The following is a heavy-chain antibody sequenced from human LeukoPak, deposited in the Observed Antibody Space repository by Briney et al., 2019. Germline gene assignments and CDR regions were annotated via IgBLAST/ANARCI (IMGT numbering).Heavy chain of an antibody. D-gene: IGHD1-26*01. CDR1: GFTFSSYE. CDR2: ISSSGSTI. J-gene: IGHJ4*02. Sequence: GGSLRLSCAASGFTFSSYEMNWVRQAPGKGLEWVSYISSSGSTIYYADSVKGRFTISRDNSKNTLYLQMGSLRAEDMAVYYCARAVVGATTPYFDYWGQGTLVTVSS. V-gene: IGHV3-48*03. CDR3: ARAVVGATTPYFDY.